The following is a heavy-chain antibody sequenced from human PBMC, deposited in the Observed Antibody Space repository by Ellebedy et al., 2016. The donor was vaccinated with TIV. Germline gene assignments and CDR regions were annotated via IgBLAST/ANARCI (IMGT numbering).Heavy chain of an antibody. D-gene: IGHD6-13*01. Sequence: PGGSLRLSCAASGFTFSNYVMSWVRQAPGKGLEWVSSISGGVGNTYYADSVKGRFTISRDNAKNSLYLQMNRLRAEDTAVYYCARVGEAAGGVWGQGTLVTVSS. V-gene: IGHV3-23*01. CDR1: GFTFSNYV. CDR2: ISGGVGNT. J-gene: IGHJ4*02. CDR3: ARVGEAAGGV.